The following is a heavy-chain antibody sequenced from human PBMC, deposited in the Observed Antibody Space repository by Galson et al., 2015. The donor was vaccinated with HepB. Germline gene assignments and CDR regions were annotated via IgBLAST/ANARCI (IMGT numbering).Heavy chain of an antibody. CDR2: ISSSSSTI. J-gene: IGHJ4*02. V-gene: IGHV3-48*01. CDR3: ARAPNQPARLEYYYDSSGYLEGYYFDY. CDR1: GFTFNIHA. Sequence: SLRLSCAASGFTFNIHAMSWVRQAPGKGLEWVSYISSSSSTIYYADSVKGRFTISRDNAKNSLYLQMNSLRAEDTAVYYCARAPNQPARLEYYYDSSGYLEGYYFDYWGQGTLVTVSS. D-gene: IGHD3-22*01.